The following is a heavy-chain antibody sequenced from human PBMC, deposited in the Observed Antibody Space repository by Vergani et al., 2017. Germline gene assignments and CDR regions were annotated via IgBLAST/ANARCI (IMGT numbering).Heavy chain of an antibody. Sequence: EVQLVESGGGLVQPGGSLRLSCAASGFTFSSYGMSWVRQAPGKGLEWVANIKQDGSEKYYVDSVKGRFTISRDNAKNSLYLQMNSLRAEDTAVYYCAGDLSWGQGTLVTVSS. J-gene: IGHJ4*02. V-gene: IGHV3-7*03. CDR3: AGDLS. CDR2: IKQDGSEK. CDR1: GFTFSSYG.